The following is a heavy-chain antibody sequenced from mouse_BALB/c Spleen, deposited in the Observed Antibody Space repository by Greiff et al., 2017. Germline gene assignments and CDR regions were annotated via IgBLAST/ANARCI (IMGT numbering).Heavy chain of an antibody. D-gene: IGHD2-4*01. CDR3: ARLLITTDEAMDY. J-gene: IGHJ4*01. CDR1: GYTFTSYT. Sequence: VQLQQSGAELARPGASVKMSCKASGYTFTSYTMHWVKQRPGQGLEWIGYINPSSGYTNYNQKFKDKATLTADKSSSTAYMQLSSLTSEDSAVYYCARLLITTDEAMDYWGQGTSVTVSS. V-gene: IGHV1-4*01. CDR2: INPSSGYT.